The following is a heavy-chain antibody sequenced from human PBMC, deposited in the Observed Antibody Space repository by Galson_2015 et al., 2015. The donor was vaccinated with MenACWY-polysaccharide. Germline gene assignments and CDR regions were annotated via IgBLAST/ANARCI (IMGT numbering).Heavy chain of an antibody. CDR2: MNPNCGNT. Sequence: SVKVSCKASGYTFTTYDINWVRQATGQGLEWMGWMNPNCGNTGYAQKFQGRVTMTSNSAITTAYMELSSLRSEDTAVYYCARVIARKYTFADSWGQGTLVTVSS. V-gene: IGHV1-8*01. D-gene: IGHD2-21*01. CDR1: GYTFTTYD. CDR3: ARVIARKYTFADS. J-gene: IGHJ4*02.